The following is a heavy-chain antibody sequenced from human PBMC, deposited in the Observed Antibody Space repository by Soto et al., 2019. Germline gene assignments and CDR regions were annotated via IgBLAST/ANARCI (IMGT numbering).Heavy chain of an antibody. CDR2: ISSSGSTI. D-gene: IGHD1-26*01. CDR1: GFTFSDYY. J-gene: IGHJ4*02. Sequence: PGGSLRLSCAASGFTFSDYYMSWIRQAPGKGLEWVSYISSSGSTIYYADSVKGRFTISRDNAKNSLYLQMNSLRAEDTAVYYCARERRSLHSTLVDYWGQGTLVTVSS. V-gene: IGHV3-11*01. CDR3: ARERRSLHSTLVDY.